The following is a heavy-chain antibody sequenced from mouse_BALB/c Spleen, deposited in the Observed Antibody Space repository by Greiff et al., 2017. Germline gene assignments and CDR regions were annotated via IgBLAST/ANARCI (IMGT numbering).Heavy chain of an antibody. D-gene: IGHD2-2*01. V-gene: IGHV3-6*02. CDR3: ARYGYEDYFDY. CDR1: GYSITSGYY. CDR2: ISYDGSN. Sequence: ESGPGLVIPSQSLSLTCSVTGYSITSGYYWNWIRQFPGNKLEWMGYISYDGSNNYNPSLKNRISITRDTSKNQFFLKLNSVTTEDTATYYCARYGYEDYFDYWGQGTTLTVSS. J-gene: IGHJ2*01.